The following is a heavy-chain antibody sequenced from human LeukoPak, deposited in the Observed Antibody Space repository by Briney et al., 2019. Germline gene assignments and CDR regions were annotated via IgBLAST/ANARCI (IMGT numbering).Heavy chain of an antibody. J-gene: IGHJ4*02. D-gene: IGHD5-24*01. CDR3: ARDGQGTKEDGYNQRRFDY. Sequence: SVKVSCKASGGTFSSYAFSWVRQAPGQGLEWMGGIIPIFGTANYAQKFQGRVTITADESTSTAYMELSRLRSEDTAVYYCARDGQGTKEDGYNQRRFDYWGQGTLVTVSS. CDR2: IIPIFGTA. CDR1: GGTFSSYA. V-gene: IGHV1-69*01.